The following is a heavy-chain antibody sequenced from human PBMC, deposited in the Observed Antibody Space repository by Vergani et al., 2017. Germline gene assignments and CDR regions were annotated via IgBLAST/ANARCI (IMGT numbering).Heavy chain of an antibody. V-gene: IGHV3-72*01. CDR3: VRDQVTMLRGSDALDI. Sequence: EMQLVESGGGLVQPGGSLRLSCAASGFTFSDHYMDWVRQAPGKGLEWVGRTRNKANSYTTEYAASVKGRFIVSRDASESSLYLQMNNLQTEDTAMYYCVRDQVTMLRGSDALDIWGQGTMVTVSS. J-gene: IGHJ3*02. CDR2: TRNKANSYTT. D-gene: IGHD3-10*01. CDR1: GFTFSDHY.